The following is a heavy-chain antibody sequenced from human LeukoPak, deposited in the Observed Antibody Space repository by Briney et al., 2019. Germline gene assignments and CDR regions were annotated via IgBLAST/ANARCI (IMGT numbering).Heavy chain of an antibody. J-gene: IGHJ2*01. D-gene: IGHD4-17*01. CDR3: ARFYGDFVNHWYFDL. V-gene: IGHV3-33*01. Sequence: GGPLRLSCAASGFTFSSYGMHWVRQAPGKGLEWVAVIWYDGSNKYYADSVKRRFTISRDGSKNTLYLQMNSLRAEDTAVYYCARFYGDFVNHWYFDLWGRGTLVSVSS. CDR2: IWYDGSNK. CDR1: GFTFSSYG.